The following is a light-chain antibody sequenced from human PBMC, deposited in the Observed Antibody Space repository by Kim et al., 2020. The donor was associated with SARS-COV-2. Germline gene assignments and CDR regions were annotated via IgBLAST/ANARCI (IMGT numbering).Light chain of an antibody. CDR2: YDS. J-gene: IGLJ2*01. Sequence: PGETATITCGGNNIVTKSVLWYFQKPGQATTLVIYYDSGRPSGIPERISGANSGNTATLTISRVEAGDEGDYYCQVWDNSRDHVVVFGGGTQLTVL. V-gene: IGLV3-21*04. CDR1: NIVTKS. CDR3: QVWDNSRDHVVV.